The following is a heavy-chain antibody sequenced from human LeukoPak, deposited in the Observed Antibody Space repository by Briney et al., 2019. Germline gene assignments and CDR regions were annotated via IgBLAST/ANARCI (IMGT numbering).Heavy chain of an antibody. CDR3: ARQRFLEGLSGPNFDY. Sequence: SETLSLTCTVSGGSISSSSYYWGWMRQPPGKGLEWIGSIYYSGSTYYNPSLKSRITISVDTSKNQFSLKLSSVTAADTAVYYCARQRFLEGLSGPNFDYWGQGTLVTVSS. D-gene: IGHD3-3*01. CDR1: GGSISSSSYY. CDR2: IYYSGST. V-gene: IGHV4-39*01. J-gene: IGHJ4*02.